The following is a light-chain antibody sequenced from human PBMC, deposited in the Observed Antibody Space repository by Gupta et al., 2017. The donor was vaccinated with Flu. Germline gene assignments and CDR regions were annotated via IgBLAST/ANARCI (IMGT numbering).Light chain of an antibody. J-gene: IGLJ1*01. CDR1: KLGDKY. CDR2: QDR. Sequence: VSPGQTANITCSGDKLGDKYVCWDRQKPGQSPVLVMYQDRKRPSGIPERYSGSKSANTATLTIIGTQAMDEADYYCQVWHSATVFGTGTKVTVL. CDR3: QVWHSATV. V-gene: IGLV3-1*01.